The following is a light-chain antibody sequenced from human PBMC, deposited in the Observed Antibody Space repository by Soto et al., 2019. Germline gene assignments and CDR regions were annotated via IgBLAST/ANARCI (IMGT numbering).Light chain of an antibody. Sequence: EIVLTQSPATLSLSPGERATLSCRASESVSSFLAWYQQKPGQPPRLLIYDASTRATGIPARFSGGGSGTDFTLTISSLEPEDFAVYXXXXXXXXPXXTFGQGTRLEI. CDR3: XXXXXXPXXT. V-gene: IGKV3-11*01. CDR1: ESVSSF. CDR2: DAS. J-gene: IGKJ5*01.